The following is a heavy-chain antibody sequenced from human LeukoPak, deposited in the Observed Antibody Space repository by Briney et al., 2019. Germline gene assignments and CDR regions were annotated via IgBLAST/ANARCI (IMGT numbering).Heavy chain of an antibody. Sequence: GGSLGLSCAASGFTFSDFHMSWIRQAPGKGLEWVSYIRNSGSNTYYADSVKGRFTISRDNAKNSLYLQMNSLRTEDTAVYYCARDLGVGGAFDIWGQGTMVTVS. V-gene: IGHV3-11*01. CDR2: IRNSGSNT. D-gene: IGHD3-3*01. J-gene: IGHJ3*02. CDR3: ARDLGVGGAFDI. CDR1: GFTFSDFH.